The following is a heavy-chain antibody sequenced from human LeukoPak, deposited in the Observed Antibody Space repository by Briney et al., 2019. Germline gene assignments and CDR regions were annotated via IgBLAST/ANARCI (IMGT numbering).Heavy chain of an antibody. J-gene: IGHJ6*02. D-gene: IGHD2-15*01. V-gene: IGHV3-9*01. CDR1: GFTFDDYA. CDR3: AKDIESGGFYGMDV. CDR2: ISWNSGSI. Sequence: PGGSLRLSCAASGFTFDDYAMHWVRQAPGKGLEWVSGISWNSGSIGYADSVNGRFTISRDNAKNSLYLQMNSLRAEDTALYYCAKDIESGGFYGMDVWGQGTTVTVSS.